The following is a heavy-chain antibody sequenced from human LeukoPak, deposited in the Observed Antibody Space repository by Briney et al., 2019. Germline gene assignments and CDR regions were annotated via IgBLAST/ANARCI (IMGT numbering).Heavy chain of an antibody. CDR1: GGSISSYY. J-gene: IGHJ4*02. V-gene: IGHV4-4*07. CDR3: VHYYDSSGRGY. D-gene: IGHD3-22*01. Sequence: PSETLSLTCTVSGGSISSYYWSWIRQPAGKGLEWIGRIYTSGSTNYNPSLKSRVTISVGKSKNQFSLKLSSVTAADTAVYYCVHYYDSSGRGYWGQGTLVTVSS. CDR2: IYTSGST.